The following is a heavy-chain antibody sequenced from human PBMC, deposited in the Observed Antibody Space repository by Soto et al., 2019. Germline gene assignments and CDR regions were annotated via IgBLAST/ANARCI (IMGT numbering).Heavy chain of an antibody. V-gene: IGHV3-74*01. Sequence: EAQLAESGGGLVQPGGTLRLSCAASGFTFSSHWMHWVRQAPGQGPEGVARVNGDGSGGDHGESVKGRFTISRDNAKNTLYLEMNSLRVEDTAVYYCARPRSKSSSGFDIWGQGTMVTVSS. J-gene: IGHJ3*02. D-gene: IGHD6-6*01. CDR1: GFTFSSHW. CDR2: VNGDGSGG. CDR3: ARPRSKSSSGFDI.